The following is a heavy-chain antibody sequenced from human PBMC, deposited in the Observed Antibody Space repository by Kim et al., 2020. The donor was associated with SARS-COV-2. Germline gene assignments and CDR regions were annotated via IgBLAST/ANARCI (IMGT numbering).Heavy chain of an antibody. CDR2: IYPGDSATRYDDT. CDR3: ARRSATGTYIDY. CDR1: GYSFTSYW. V-gene: IGHV5-51*01. D-gene: IGHD6-13*01. Sequence: GESLKISCKGSGYSFTSYWIGWVRQMPGKGLEWMGIIYPGDSATRYDDTRYSPSFQGQVTIAADKSISTAFLQWSSLKASDTAMYFCARRSATGTYIDYWGQGTLVTVSS. J-gene: IGHJ4*02.